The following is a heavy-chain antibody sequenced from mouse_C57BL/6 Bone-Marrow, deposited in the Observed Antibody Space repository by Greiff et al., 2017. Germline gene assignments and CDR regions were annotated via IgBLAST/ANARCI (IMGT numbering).Heavy chain of an antibody. Sequence: VQLQQPGAELVKPGASVKLSCKASGSTFPEYFIHWVKQRPGQGLAWIGWFSPGGGSTTSNEKFKDKATLTADKSSSTVYMELSRLTSEDSAVYFCARHEDELEGLDYWGQGTTLTVSS. V-gene: IGHV1-62-2*01. CDR1: GSTFPEYF. J-gene: IGHJ2*01. D-gene: IGHD1-3*01. CDR3: ARHEDELEGLDY. CDR2: FSPGGGST.